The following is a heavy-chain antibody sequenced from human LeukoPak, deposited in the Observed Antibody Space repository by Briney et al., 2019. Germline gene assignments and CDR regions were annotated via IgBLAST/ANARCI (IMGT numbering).Heavy chain of an antibody. CDR3: AREVGYYDSSGYLDY. CDR1: GGTFSGYA. V-gene: IGHV1-69*05. D-gene: IGHD3-22*01. Sequence: SVKVSCKASGGTFSGYAISWVRQAPRQGLEWMGGIIPIFGTANYAQKFQGRVTITTDESTSTAYMELSSLRSEDTAVYYCAREVGYYDSSGYLDYWGQGTLVTVSS. CDR2: IIPIFGTA. J-gene: IGHJ4*02.